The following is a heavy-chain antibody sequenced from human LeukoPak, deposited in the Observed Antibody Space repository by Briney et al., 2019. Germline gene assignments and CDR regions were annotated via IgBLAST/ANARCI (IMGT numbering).Heavy chain of an antibody. V-gene: IGHV4-39*01. J-gene: IGHJ6*02. CDR3: ARRPGSSAYPHYFGMDV. CDR2: IYYSEST. D-gene: IGHD3-22*01. Sequence: SETLSLTCIVSGDSLSSSSYYWGWIRQPPGKGLEWIGSIYYSESTYYNPSLKSRVTISVDTSKNQFSLKLNSVTAADTAVYYCARRPGSSAYPHYFGMDVWGQGTSVTVSS. CDR1: GDSLSSSSYY.